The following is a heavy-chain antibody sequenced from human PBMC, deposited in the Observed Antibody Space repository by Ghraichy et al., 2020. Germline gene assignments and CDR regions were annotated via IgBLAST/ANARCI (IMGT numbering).Heavy chain of an antibody. Sequence: ETLSLTCVGSGFSFSSYSMNWVRQSPGKGLEWVSYITSSSRFTSYADSVKGRFTISRDNAHNSLYLQMNSLRDEDTAVYYCARGSTVVRFYYYGGMDVWGQGTTVTVSS. CDR3: ARGSTVVRFYYYGGMDV. D-gene: IGHD4-23*01. J-gene: IGHJ6*02. CDR2: ITSSSRFT. CDR1: GFSFSSYS. V-gene: IGHV3-48*02.